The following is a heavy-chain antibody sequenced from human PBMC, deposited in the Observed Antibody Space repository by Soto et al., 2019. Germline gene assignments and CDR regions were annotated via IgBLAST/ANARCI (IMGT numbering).Heavy chain of an antibody. Sequence: PGGSLRLSCAPSGFTFSSYSMNCVRPAPGKGMGWDSSISSSSIYMYYADTVKGRFTISRDNAKNSLYLQMNSLRAEDTAVYYCARDLVREVGATPGGVYYGMDVWGQGTTVTVSS. D-gene: IGHD1-26*01. CDR3: ARDLVREVGATPGGVYYGMDV. CDR1: GFTFSSYS. J-gene: IGHJ6*02. V-gene: IGHV3-21*01. CDR2: ISSSSIYM.